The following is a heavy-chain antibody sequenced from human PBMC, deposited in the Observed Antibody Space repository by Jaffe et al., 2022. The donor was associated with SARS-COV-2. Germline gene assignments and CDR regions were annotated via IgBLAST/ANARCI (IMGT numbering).Heavy chain of an antibody. J-gene: IGHJ3*02. CDR3: ARGSEWSYSLVDAFDI. Sequence: QLQLQESGPGLVKPSETLSLTCTVSGGSISSSSYYWGWIRQPPGKGLEWIGSIYYSGSTYYNPSLKSRVTISVDTSKNQFSLKLSSVTAADTAVYYCARGSEWSYSLVDAFDIWGQGTMVTVSS. CDR1: GGSISSSSYY. V-gene: IGHV4-39*01. D-gene: IGHD3-3*01. CDR2: IYYSGST.